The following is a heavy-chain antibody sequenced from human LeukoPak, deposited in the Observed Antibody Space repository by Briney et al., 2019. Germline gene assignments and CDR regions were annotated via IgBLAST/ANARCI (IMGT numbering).Heavy chain of an antibody. CDR2: ISDSGGTI. V-gene: IGHV3-48*02. Sequence: GGSLRLSCAASGFTFGSYTMTWVRQAPGKGLEWVSYISDSGGTIYYADSVKGRSTISRDNAKNSLYLQMNSLRDEDTAVYYCARDGGSGYSFGPNFDYWGQGILVTSSS. CDR1: GFTFGSYT. CDR3: ARDGGSGYSFGPNFDY. J-gene: IGHJ4*02. D-gene: IGHD5-18*01.